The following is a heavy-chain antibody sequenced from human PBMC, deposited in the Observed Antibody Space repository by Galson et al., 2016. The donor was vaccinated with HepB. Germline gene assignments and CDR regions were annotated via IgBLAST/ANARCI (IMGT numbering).Heavy chain of an antibody. V-gene: IGHV4-4*02. J-gene: IGHJ4*02. D-gene: IGHD1-1*01. CDR2: IFHTGST. CDR1: GGSISSSHW. CDR3: ARSPGVQLWSEGYFEN. Sequence: ETLSLTCAVSGGSISSSHWWTWVRQPPGQGLEWIGEIFHTGSTNYDPFLKRRVPISADKSKNQFSLNLRSVTAADTAVYYCARSPGVQLWSEGYFENWGQGTLVTVSS.